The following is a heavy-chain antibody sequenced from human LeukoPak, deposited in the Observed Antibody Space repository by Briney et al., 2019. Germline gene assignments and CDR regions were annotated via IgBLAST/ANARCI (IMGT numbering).Heavy chain of an antibody. J-gene: IGHJ4*02. CDR3: ARGLSQVATSFY. CDR2: MNPNSGNT. V-gene: IGHV1-8*01. Sequence: ASVKVSCKASGYTFTSYDINWVRQATGQGLEWMGWMNPNSGNTGYAQKFQGRVTMTRNTSISTAYMKLSSLRSEDTAVYYCARGLSQVATSFYWGQGTLVTVSS. D-gene: IGHD5-12*01. CDR1: GYTFTSYD.